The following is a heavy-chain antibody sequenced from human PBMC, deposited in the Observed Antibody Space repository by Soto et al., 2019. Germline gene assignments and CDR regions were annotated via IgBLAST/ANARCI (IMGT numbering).Heavy chain of an antibody. V-gene: IGHV1-18*01. CDR2: ISAYNGNT. J-gene: IGHJ6*02. Sequence: ASVKVSCKASGYTFTSDGISWVRQAPGQGLEWMGWISAYNGNTNYAQKLQGRVTMTTDTSTSTAYMELRSLRSDDTAVYYCARGCSSTSCPYYYYYGMDVRGQGTTVTVSS. CDR3: ARGCSSTSCPYYYYYGMDV. CDR1: GYTFTSDG. D-gene: IGHD2-2*01.